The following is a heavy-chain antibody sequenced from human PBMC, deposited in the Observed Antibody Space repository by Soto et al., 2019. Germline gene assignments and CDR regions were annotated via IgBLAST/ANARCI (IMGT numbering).Heavy chain of an antibody. CDR1: GDTFTSYY. Sequence: QVRLVQSGAEVRRPGASVKVSCKAPGDTFTSYYLNWVRQAPGQGLEWMGVINPHGGSTKYAQKFQGSVTMTRNTSRSTVYMELRSLRSDDTGIYYCARSSGGNFGIIIEGTNWFDTGGQGTLVTVSS. V-gene: IGHV1-46*01. CDR3: ARSSGGNFGIIIEGTNWFDT. CDR2: INPHGGST. J-gene: IGHJ5*02. D-gene: IGHD3-3*01.